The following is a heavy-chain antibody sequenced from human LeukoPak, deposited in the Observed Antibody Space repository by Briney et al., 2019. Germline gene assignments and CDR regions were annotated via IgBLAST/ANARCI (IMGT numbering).Heavy chain of an antibody. V-gene: IGHV4-61*03. CDR1: GDSVISGRFY. CDR2: IYYNEKT. CDR3: ARDSRGYYDSSGYFDY. Sequence: SETLSLTCTVSGDSVISGRFYWSWVRQTPGKGLEWIGYIYYNEKTKYNTALESRVTILVDTSKNHFSLKLSSVTAADTAVYYCARDSRGYYDSSGYFDYWGQGTLVTVSS. J-gene: IGHJ4*02. D-gene: IGHD3-22*01.